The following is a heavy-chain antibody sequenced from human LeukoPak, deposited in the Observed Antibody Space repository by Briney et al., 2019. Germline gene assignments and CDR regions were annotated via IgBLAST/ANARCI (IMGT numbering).Heavy chain of an antibody. CDR2: INHSGST. J-gene: IGHJ3*02. CDR1: GGSFSGYY. Sequence: SETLSLTCAVYGGSFSGYYWSWIRQPPGKGLEWIGEINHSGSTNYNPSLKSRVTISVDTSKNQFSLKLSSVTAADTAVYYCARLPPNLNAFDIWGQGTMVTVSS. V-gene: IGHV4-34*01. CDR3: ARLPPNLNAFDI.